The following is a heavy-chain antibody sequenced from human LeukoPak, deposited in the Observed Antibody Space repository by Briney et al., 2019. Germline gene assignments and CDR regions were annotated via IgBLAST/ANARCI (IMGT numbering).Heavy chain of an antibody. CDR3: ARGLDPWGRAAAGTWNYFDY. CDR2: IITIFGTA. Sequence: GASVKLSCNASGATFSSYAISWVRQAPGQGLEWMGVIITIFGTANYAQKFQGRVTITADKSTSTAYMELSSLRSEDTAVYYCARGLDPWGRAAAGTWNYFDYWGQGTMVSVSS. D-gene: IGHD6-13*01. V-gene: IGHV1-69*06. J-gene: IGHJ4*02. CDR1: GATFSSYA.